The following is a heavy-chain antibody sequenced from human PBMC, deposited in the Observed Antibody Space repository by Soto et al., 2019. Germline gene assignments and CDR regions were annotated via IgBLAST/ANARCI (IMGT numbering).Heavy chain of an antibody. CDR3: AKDEGGTMTPGPDY. Sequence: GGSLRLSCAASGFTFSSYGMHWVRQAPGKGLEWVAVISYDGSNKYYADSVKGRFTISRDNSKNTLYLQMNSLRAEDTAVYYCAKDEGGTMTPGPDYWGQGT. J-gene: IGHJ4*02. CDR1: GFTFSSYG. V-gene: IGHV3-30*18. CDR2: ISYDGSNK. D-gene: IGHD3-22*01.